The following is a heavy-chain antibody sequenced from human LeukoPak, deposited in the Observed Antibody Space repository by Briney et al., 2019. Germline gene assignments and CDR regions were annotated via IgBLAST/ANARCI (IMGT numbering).Heavy chain of an antibody. J-gene: IGHJ5*02. D-gene: IGHD6-13*01. Sequence: SQTLSLTCAISGDSVSSNSAAWNWIRKSPSRGLEWLGRTYYRSKWYSDYAGFVKSRITINPDTSKNQFSLQLNSVTPEDTAVYYCARYGSSWYLDLWGQGTTVTVSS. CDR3: ARYGSSWYLDL. CDR1: GDSVSSNSAA. V-gene: IGHV6-1*01. CDR2: TYYRSKWYS.